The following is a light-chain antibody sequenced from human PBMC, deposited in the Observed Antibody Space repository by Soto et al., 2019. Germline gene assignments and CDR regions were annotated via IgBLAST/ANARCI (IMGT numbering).Light chain of an antibody. CDR2: SAS. CDR3: QQSYDNPPYT. J-gene: IGKJ2*01. CDR1: QKIDSY. V-gene: IGKV1-39*01. Sequence: DLQMTQSPPSLSASVGDTVTITCRASQKIDSYLNWYRQKPGKAPEVLIYSASSLESGVPSRFSGSGSGTDFTLTISSLEPEDSAMYFCQQSYDNPPYTFGQGTKLEIK.